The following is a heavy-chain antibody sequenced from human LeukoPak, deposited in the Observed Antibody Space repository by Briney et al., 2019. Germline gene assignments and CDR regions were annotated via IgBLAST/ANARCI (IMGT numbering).Heavy chain of an antibody. Sequence: ASVKVSCKASGGTFSSYAISWVRQAPGQGLEWMGGIIPIFGTANYAQKFQGRVTITADESTSTAYMELSSLRSEDTAVYYCATITSEGTTVVTGWFDPWGQGTLVTVSS. J-gene: IGHJ5*02. CDR3: ATITSEGTTVVTGWFDP. V-gene: IGHV1-69*13. D-gene: IGHD4-23*01. CDR2: IIPIFGTA. CDR1: GGTFSSYA.